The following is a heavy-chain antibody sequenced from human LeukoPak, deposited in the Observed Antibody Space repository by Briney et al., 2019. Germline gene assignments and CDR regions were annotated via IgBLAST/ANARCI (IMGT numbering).Heavy chain of an antibody. CDR2: INPNSGGT. V-gene: IGHV1-2*02. J-gene: IGHJ5*02. Sequence: ASVKVSCKASGYTFTGYYMHWVRQAPGQGLEWMGWINPNSGGTNYAQKFQGRVTMTRDTSISTAYMELSRLRAEDTAVYYCARGGNWNYVDTNESWFDPWGQGTLVTVSS. CDR3: ARGGNWNYVDTNESWFDP. CDR1: GYTFTGYY. D-gene: IGHD1-7*01.